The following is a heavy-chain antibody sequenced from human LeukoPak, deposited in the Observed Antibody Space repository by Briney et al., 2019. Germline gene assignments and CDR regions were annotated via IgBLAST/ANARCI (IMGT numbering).Heavy chain of an antibody. Sequence: PSETLSLTCTVSGGSISSYYWSWIRQPPRKGLEWIGYMYYSGSTNYNPSLKSRVTISVDTSINQFSLKMNSVTAADTAVYYCARGQWFRAFWSRGTPVTVSS. D-gene: IGHD3-10*01. J-gene: IGHJ4*02. V-gene: IGHV4-59*12. CDR2: MYYSGST. CDR1: GGSISSYY. CDR3: ARGQWFRAF.